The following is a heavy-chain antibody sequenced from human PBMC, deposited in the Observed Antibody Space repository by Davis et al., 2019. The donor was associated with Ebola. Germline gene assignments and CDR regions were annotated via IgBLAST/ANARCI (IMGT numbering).Heavy chain of an antibody. Sequence: GESLKISCAASGFTVSSNYMSWVRQAPGKGLEWVSVIYSGGSTYYADSVKGRFTISRHNSKNTLYLQMNSLRAEDTAVYYCARGPLHTVGDAWFDPWGQGTLVTVSS. D-gene: IGHD2-21*01. CDR3: ARGPLHTVGDAWFDP. V-gene: IGHV3-53*04. J-gene: IGHJ5*02. CDR2: IYSGGST. CDR1: GFTVSSNY.